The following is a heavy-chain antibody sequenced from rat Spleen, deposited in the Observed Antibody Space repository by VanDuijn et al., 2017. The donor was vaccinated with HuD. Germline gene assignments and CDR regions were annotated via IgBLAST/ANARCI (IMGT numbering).Heavy chain of an antibody. V-gene: IGHV5-7*01. Sequence: EVHLVESGGGLVQPGRSLKLSCAASGFSFSNYYMTWVRQAPKKGLEWVATISYDGSNTYYRDSVKGRFTISRDNAKSTLYLQMDSLRSEDTATYYCTRDRRTGGYYYVMDAWGQGASVTVSS. D-gene: IGHD1-11*01. CDR1: GFSFSNYY. CDR2: ISYDGSNT. J-gene: IGHJ4*01. CDR3: TRDRRTGGYYYVMDA.